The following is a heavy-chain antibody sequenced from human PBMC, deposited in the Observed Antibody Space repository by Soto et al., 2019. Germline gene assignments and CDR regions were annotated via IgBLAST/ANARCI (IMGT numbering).Heavy chain of an antibody. J-gene: IGHJ4*02. D-gene: IGHD5-18*01. V-gene: IGHV3-15*01. CDR1: GFTVSNAW. CDR2: IKSKTDGGTT. CDR3: TRCSYGASEY. Sequence: EVQLVESGGGLVKPGGSLRLSCAASGFTVSNAWMSWVRQAPGKWLEWVGRIKSKTDGGTTEYDAPVKGRFTISRDDSKDTLYLKRIRLKTGDTAVYYCTRCSYGASEYWGKGTRVSVSS.